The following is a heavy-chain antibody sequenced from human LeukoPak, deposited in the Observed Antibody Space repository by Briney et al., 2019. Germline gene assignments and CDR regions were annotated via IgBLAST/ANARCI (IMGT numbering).Heavy chain of an antibody. Sequence: SETLSLTCSVSGGSISSTTYYWGWIRQPPGKGLEWIGSISYSGSTYYNPSLKSRVTISLDTSKKQFSLKLTSVTAADTAIYYCATEYCASSSCRFDSWGQGTLVTVSS. D-gene: IGHD2-2*01. J-gene: IGHJ4*02. CDR2: ISYSGST. CDR1: GGSISSTTYY. CDR3: ATEYCASSSCRFDS. V-gene: IGHV4-39*07.